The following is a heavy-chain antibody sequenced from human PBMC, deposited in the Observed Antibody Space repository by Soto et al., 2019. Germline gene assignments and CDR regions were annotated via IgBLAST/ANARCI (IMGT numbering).Heavy chain of an antibody. V-gene: IGHV2-26*01. CDR3: TRTPRAPYYYYYGMDV. J-gene: IGHJ6*02. CDR1: GFSLSNARMG. Sequence: QVTLKESGPVLVKHTETLTLTCTVSGFSLSNARMGVSWIRQPPGKALEWLAHIFSNDEKSYSTSLKSRLTISKDTSKSQVVLTMTNMDPVDTATYYCTRTPRAPYYYYYGMDVWGQGTTVTVSS. CDR2: IFSNDEK.